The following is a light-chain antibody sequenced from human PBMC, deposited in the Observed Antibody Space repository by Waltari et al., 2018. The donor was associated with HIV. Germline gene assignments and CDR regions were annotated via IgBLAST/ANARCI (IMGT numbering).Light chain of an antibody. CDR3: CAYAGFSTYL. Sequence: QSALTQSASVSAPPGQSITISCTGSSSDIGTYNLFSWFQQHPGKAPRLLVYEVKNLPAGVFPRFSGSKSATTASLTISGLQAEDESDYHCCAYAGFSTYLFGPGTKVTVL. J-gene: IGLJ1*01. CDR2: EVK. V-gene: IGLV2-23*02. CDR1: SSDIGTYNL.